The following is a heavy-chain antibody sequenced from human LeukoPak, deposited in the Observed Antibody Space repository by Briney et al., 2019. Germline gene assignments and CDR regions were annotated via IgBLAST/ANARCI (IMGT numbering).Heavy chain of an antibody. J-gene: IGHJ5*02. CDR1: GGSISSYY. V-gene: IGHV4-59*01. D-gene: IGHD3-10*01. CDR2: IYYSGST. CDR3: ARGGYYGSGNDFRFDP. Sequence: TSETLSLTCTVSGGSISSYYWSWIRQPPGKGLEWIGYIYYSGSTNYNPSLKSRVTISVDTSKSQFSLKLSSVTAADTAIYYCARGGYYGSGNDFRFDPWGQGTLVTVSS.